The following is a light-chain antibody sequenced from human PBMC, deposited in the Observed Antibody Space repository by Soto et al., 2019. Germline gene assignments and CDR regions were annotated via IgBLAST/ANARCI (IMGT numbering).Light chain of an antibody. V-gene: IGKV3-15*01. Sequence: EIVMTQSPATLSLSPGERATLSFMASQSVSSTLAWYQQKPGQAPRLLIYGASTRATGIPARFSGSGSGTEFTLTISSLQSEDFAVYYCQHKWTFGQGTKVDIK. J-gene: IGKJ1*01. CDR2: GAS. CDR1: QSVSST. CDR3: QHKWT.